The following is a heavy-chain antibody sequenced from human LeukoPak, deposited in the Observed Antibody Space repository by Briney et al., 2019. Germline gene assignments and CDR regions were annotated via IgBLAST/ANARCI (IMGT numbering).Heavy chain of an antibody. CDR2: IYWNDDK. CDR1: GFSLRTPGVG. J-gene: IGHJ5*02. Sequence: SGPTLVKPTQTLTLTCTFSGFSLRTPGVGVGWIRQPPGKALEWLAVIYWNDDKQYCPSLKSRLTIIKDTSKNQVVLTLTNMDPVDTATYYCARRLIRSYGSGSYNCFDPWGQGTLVTVSS. D-gene: IGHD3-10*01. CDR3: ARRLIRSYGSGSYNCFDP. V-gene: IGHV2-5*01.